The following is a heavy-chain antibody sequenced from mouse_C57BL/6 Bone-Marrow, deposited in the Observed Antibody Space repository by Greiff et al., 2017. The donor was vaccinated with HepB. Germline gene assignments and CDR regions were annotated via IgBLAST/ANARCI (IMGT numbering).Heavy chain of an antibody. CDR2: IDPENGDT. Sequence: DVQLQESGAELVRPGASVKLSCTASGFNIKDDYMHWVKQRPEQGLEWIGWIDPENGDTEYASKFQGKATITADTSSNTAYLQISSLTSEDTAVYYCTSTHMDYWGQGTSVTVSS. J-gene: IGHJ4*01. V-gene: IGHV14-4*01. CDR3: TSTHMDY. D-gene: IGHD2-1*01. CDR1: GFNIKDDY.